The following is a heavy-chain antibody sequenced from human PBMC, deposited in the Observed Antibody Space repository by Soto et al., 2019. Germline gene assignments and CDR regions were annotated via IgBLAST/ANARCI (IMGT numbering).Heavy chain of an antibody. D-gene: IGHD6-19*01. CDR3: ARNTGYSSGWYHYYYGMDV. CDR1: GGTFSSYS. CDR2: IIPIFGTA. V-gene: IGHV1-69*13. J-gene: IGHJ6*02. Sequence: ASVNVSCKPSGGTFSSYSISWGRQAPGQGLEWMGGIIPIFGTANYAQKFQGRVTITADESTSTAYMELSSLRSEDTAVYYCARNTGYSSGWYHYYYGMDVWGQGTTVTV.